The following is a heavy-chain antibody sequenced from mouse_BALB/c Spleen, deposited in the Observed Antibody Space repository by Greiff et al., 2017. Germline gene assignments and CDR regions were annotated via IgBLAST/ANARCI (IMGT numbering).Heavy chain of an antibody. CDR3: ARGDYGSSYGFYAMDY. V-gene: IGHV2-6-7*01. CDR2: IWGDGST. CDR1: GFSLTGYG. D-gene: IGHD1-1*01. Sequence: VQLMESGPGLVAPSQSLSITCTVSGFSLTGYGVNWVRQPPGKGLEWLGMIWGDGSTDYNSALKSRLSISKDNSKSQVFLKMNSLQTDDTARYYCARGDYGSSYGFYAMDYWGQGTSVTVSS. J-gene: IGHJ4*01.